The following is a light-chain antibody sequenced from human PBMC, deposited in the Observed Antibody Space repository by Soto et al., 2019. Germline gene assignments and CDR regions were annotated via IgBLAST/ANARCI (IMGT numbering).Light chain of an antibody. Sequence: PGDRVTITCRDSQSISSLAWYQQKLGQAPRLLIYGASTRATGIPARFSGRGSGTEFFLNISSLQSEDSAIYYCQHYNNWLGTFGGGTKVDIK. J-gene: IGKJ4*01. CDR3: QHYNNWLGT. CDR1: QSISS. V-gene: IGKV3-15*01. CDR2: GAS.